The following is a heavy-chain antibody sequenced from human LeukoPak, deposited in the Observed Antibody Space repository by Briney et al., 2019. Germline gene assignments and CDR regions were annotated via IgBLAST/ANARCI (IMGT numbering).Heavy chain of an antibody. V-gene: IGHV1-69*13. CDR3: AGRDGYNSRDY. Sequence: GASVKVSCKASGGTFSSYAIRWVRQAPGQGLEWMGGIIPLFGTANYAQKFQGRVTITADASTSTAYMELSSLRSEDTAVYYCAGRDGYNSRDYWGQGTLVTVSS. CDR1: GGTFSSYA. J-gene: IGHJ4*02. D-gene: IGHD5-24*01. CDR2: IIPLFGTA.